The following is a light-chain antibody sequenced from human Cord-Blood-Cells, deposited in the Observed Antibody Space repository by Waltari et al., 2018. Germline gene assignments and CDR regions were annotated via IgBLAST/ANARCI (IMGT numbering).Light chain of an antibody. Sequence: QSALTQPASVSGSPGQSITISCSGTISDAGSSNLVSWYQQHPGKAPKLMLYEGIKRPSGVSNRFSCSKSGSTASLTISGLQAEDEADYYCCSYAGSSTWVFGGGTKLTVL. CDR2: EGI. CDR1: ISDAGSSNL. J-gene: IGLJ3*02. CDR3: CSYAGSSTWV. V-gene: IGLV2-23*01.